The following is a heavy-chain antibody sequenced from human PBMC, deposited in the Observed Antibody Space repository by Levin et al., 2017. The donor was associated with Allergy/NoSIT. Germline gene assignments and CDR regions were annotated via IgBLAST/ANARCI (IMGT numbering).Heavy chain of an antibody. D-gene: IGHD2-2*01. CDR1: GYTFTSYD. CDR2: MDPNSGYT. V-gene: IGHV1-8*01. Sequence: ASVKVSCKASGYTFTSYDINWVRQATGQGLEWMGWMDPNSGYTDYAQKFQGRVTMTRNTSITTAYMELSGLRSDDTAVYYCARRCISTTCHDYYGMDGWGQGTTVTVSS. CDR3: ARRCISTTCHDYYGMDG. J-gene: IGHJ6*02.